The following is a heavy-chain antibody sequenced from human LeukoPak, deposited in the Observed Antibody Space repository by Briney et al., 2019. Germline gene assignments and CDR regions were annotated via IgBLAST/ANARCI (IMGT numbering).Heavy chain of an antibody. CDR3: AREMKVVWSASMNWLDN. CDR1: GFIFSSYS. Sequence: GGSLSLSCAASGFIFSSYSMNWVRQAPGKGLEWVSSISSSSSYIYYADSVKGRFTISRDNAKNSLYLQMNSLRAEDTAVYYCAREMKVVWSASMNWLDNRGSGTLVTVSS. D-gene: IGHD3-3*01. CDR2: ISSSSSYI. J-gene: IGHJ5*02. V-gene: IGHV3-21*01.